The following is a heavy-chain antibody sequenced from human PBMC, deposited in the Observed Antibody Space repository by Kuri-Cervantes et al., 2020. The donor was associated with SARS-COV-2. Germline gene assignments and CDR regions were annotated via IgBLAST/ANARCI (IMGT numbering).Heavy chain of an antibody. D-gene: IGHD3-22*01. Sequence: SCTVSGGSISSGGYYWSWIRQHPGKGLEWIGYIYYSGSTYYNPSLKSRVTISVDRSKNQFSLKLSSVTAADTAVYYCARGDYYDSSGLNWFDPWGQGTLVTVSS. CDR1: GGSISSGGYY. J-gene: IGHJ5*02. CDR3: ARGDYYDSSGLNWFDP. CDR2: IYYSGST. V-gene: IGHV4-31*02.